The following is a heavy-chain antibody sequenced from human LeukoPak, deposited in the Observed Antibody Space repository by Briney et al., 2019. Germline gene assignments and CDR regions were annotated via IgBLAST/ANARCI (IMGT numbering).Heavy chain of an antibody. Sequence: SGGSLRLSCAASGFTFSSYWMHWVRQAPGKGLVWVSRINSDGSSTTYADSVKGRLTFSRDNAENTLYLQMNSLRAEDTAVYYCARDGGSGSYGAFDIWGQGTMVTVSS. J-gene: IGHJ3*02. CDR2: INSDGSST. D-gene: IGHD1-26*01. CDR3: ARDGGSGSYGAFDI. V-gene: IGHV3-74*01. CDR1: GFTFSSYW.